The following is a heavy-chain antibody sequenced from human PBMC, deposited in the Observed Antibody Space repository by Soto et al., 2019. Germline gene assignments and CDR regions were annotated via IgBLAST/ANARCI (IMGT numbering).Heavy chain of an antibody. Sequence: QVQLVQSGTEVKKPGSSVTVSCKASGGPYSKYSISWVRQAPGQGLEWMGRIIPIFDITNYAQKFQGRVTITADKSTSTVYMDLSSLRSVDTAVYYCARSLLGDYYDSDGLDNWGQGTLVTVSS. CDR1: GGPYSKYS. D-gene: IGHD3-22*01. CDR2: IIPIFDIT. V-gene: IGHV1-69*02. CDR3: ARSLLGDYYDSDGLDN. J-gene: IGHJ4*02.